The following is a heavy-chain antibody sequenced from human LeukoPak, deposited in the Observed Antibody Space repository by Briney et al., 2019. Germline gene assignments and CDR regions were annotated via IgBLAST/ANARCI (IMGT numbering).Heavy chain of an antibody. CDR2: ISNSGRST. CDR3: ARTKYYYDSSGYYIGGFDY. V-gene: IGHV3-23*01. J-gene: IGHJ4*02. D-gene: IGHD3-22*01. CDR1: GFTFSIKA. Sequence: GGSLRLSCVGSGFTFSIKAMSWVRQAPGKGLEWVSGISNSGRSTYYADSVKGRFTISRDNAKNSLYLQMNSLRAEDTAVYYCARTKYYYDSSGYYIGGFDYWGQGTLVTVSS.